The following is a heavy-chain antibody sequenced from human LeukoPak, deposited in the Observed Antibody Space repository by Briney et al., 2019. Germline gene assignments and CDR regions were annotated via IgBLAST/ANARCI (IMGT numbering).Heavy chain of an antibody. CDR2: IYYSGST. D-gene: IGHD3-16*02. CDR1: GGSISSYY. J-gene: IGHJ4*02. V-gene: IGHV4-59*01. Sequence: SETLSLTCTVSGGSISSYYWSWIRQPPGKGLEWIGYIYYSGSTNYNPSLKSRVTMSVDTSKNQFSLKLSSVTAADTAVYYCARYHAGVWGSYRYYFDYWGQGTLVTVSS. CDR3: ARYHAGVWGSYRYYFDY.